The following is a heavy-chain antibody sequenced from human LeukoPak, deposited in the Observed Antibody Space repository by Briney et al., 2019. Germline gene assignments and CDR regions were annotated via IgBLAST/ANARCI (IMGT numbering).Heavy chain of an antibody. Sequence: SETLSLTCTVSGGSISSYYWNWIRQPPAPGLERIGYIYYNRSTNYNPSLKSQVTISVETSKNQFSLKLSSVRAADTAVYYCAREYFDGRSGYYFDYWGQGTLVTVSS. D-gene: IGHD3-9*01. CDR1: GGSISSYY. CDR2: IYYNRST. V-gene: IGHV4-59*01. CDR3: AREYFDGRSGYYFDY. J-gene: IGHJ4*02.